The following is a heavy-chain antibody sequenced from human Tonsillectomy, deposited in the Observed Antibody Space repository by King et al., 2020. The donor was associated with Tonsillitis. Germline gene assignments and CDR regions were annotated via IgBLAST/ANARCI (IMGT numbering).Heavy chain of an antibody. Sequence: VQLQQWGAGLLKPSETLSLTCAVYGGSFSDYLWSWIRQPPGKGLEWIGEIDHSGITNYNSSLKSRVTISVDTSKNQFSLKLTSVTAADTAVYYCSRVGSLFHYYMDAWGKGTTVTVFS. CDR3: SRVGSLFHYYMDA. J-gene: IGHJ6*03. V-gene: IGHV4-34*01. D-gene: IGHD3-10*01. CDR2: IDHSGIT. CDR1: GGSFSDYL.